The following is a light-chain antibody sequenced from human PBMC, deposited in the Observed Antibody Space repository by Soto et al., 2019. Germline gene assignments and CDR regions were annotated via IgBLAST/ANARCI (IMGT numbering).Light chain of an antibody. CDR1: QTIGSIS. V-gene: IGKV3-20*01. CDR2: GAS. J-gene: IGKJ2*03. Sequence: EIVLTQSPGTLSLSPGERATLSCRASQTIGSISVAWYQQKPGQPPRLLIYGASSRATGIPDRFSGSGSGTDFTLTISRLEPEDFAVYYCQHKSFGQGTKLEIK. CDR3: QHKS.